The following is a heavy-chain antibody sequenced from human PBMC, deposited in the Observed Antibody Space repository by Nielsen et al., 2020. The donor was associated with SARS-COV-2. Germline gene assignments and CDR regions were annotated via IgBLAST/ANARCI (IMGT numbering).Heavy chain of an antibody. D-gene: IGHD4-17*01. J-gene: IGHJ4*02. CDR2: IWYDGSNK. Sequence: WIRQPPGKGLEWVAVIWYDGSNKYYADSVKGRFTISRDNSKNTLYLQMNSLRAEDTAVYYCARDHGDYASDYWGQGTLVTVSS. V-gene: IGHV3-33*01. CDR3: ARDHGDYASDY.